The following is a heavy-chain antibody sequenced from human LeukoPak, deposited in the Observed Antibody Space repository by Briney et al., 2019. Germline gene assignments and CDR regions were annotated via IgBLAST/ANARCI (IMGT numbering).Heavy chain of an antibody. Sequence: GGSLRLSCAASGFTFDDYAMHWVRQAPGKGLEWVSGISWNSGSIGYADSVKGRFTISRDNAKNSLYLQMNSLRAEDTAVYYCARDREYWLFDYWGQGTLVTVSS. D-gene: IGHD2-8*02. J-gene: IGHJ4*02. CDR2: ISWNSGSI. CDR1: GFTFDDYA. CDR3: ARDREYWLFDY. V-gene: IGHV3-9*01.